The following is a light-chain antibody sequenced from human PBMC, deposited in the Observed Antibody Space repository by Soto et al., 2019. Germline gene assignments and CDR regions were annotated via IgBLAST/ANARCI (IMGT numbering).Light chain of an antibody. CDR3: SSYTSSTTPV. J-gene: IGLJ2*01. Sequence: QSALTQPASVSGSPGQSITISCTGTSSDVGGYNYVSWYQQRPGKAPKLMIYDVSNRPSGVSNRFSGSKSGNTASLTISGLRAEDEADYYCSSYTSSTTPVFGGGTKVTVL. CDR2: DVS. V-gene: IGLV2-14*01. CDR1: SSDVGGYNY.